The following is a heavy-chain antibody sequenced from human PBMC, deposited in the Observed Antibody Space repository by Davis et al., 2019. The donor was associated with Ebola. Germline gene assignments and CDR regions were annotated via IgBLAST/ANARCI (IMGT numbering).Heavy chain of an antibody. Sequence: ASVKVSCKASGYTFKNSAVTWVRQAPGQGLEWVGWISAYNGNTAYAQIFQGRVTMTTDTSTDTGYMELRSLRSDDTAVYFCARTSIMGTATTASDIWGQGTMVTVSS. D-gene: IGHD2-21*02. CDR1: GYTFKNSA. CDR2: ISAYNGNT. J-gene: IGHJ3*02. CDR3: ARTSIMGTATTASDI. V-gene: IGHV1-18*01.